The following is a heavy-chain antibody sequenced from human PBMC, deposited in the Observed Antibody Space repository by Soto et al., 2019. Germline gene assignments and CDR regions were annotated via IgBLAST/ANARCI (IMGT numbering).Heavy chain of an antibody. J-gene: IGHJ3*02. D-gene: IGHD3-9*01. CDR1: GYSFTNYW. CDR3: ARHPPTYYDILAGSDDAFDI. V-gene: IGHV5-51*01. Sequence: GESLKISCKGSGYSFTNYWIAWVRQMPGKGLEWMGIIYPGDSDTRYSPSFQGQVSISADKSISTAYLQWSSLKASDTAMYYCARHPPTYYDILAGSDDAFDIWGLGTVVTVSS. CDR2: IYPGDSDT.